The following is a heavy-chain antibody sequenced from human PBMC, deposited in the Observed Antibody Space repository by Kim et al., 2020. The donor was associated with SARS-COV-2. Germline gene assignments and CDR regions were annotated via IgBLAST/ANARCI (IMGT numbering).Heavy chain of an antibody. J-gene: IGHJ6*03. Sequence: SETLSLTCTVSGGSISSYYWSWIRQPPGKGLEWIGYIFYSGNTDYNPSLKSLVTISVDTSQNHFSLKLSSVTAADTAVYYCARHLRPGVAATRHYYYYYMDVWGKGTTVTVSS. V-gene: IGHV4-59*08. CDR3: ARHLRPGVAATRHYYYYYMDV. CDR1: GGSISSYY. D-gene: IGHD2-15*01. CDR2: IFYSGNT.